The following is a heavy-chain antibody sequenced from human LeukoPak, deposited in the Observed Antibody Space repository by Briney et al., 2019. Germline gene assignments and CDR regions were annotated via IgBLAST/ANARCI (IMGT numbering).Heavy chain of an antibody. CDR2: TTFRGKT. D-gene: IGHD2-21*02. CDR3: AGYGGDWYPDS. V-gene: IGHV4-34*01. J-gene: IGHJ4*02. CDR1: GGFDIYY. Sequence: SETLSLTCAVYGGFDIYYWTIVRQPPSKGLEWIGETTFRGKTNYNPSLKGRVTISVDRTTQQFSLKLTSVTVADTAVYYCAGYGGDWYPDSWGQGTLVIVSS.